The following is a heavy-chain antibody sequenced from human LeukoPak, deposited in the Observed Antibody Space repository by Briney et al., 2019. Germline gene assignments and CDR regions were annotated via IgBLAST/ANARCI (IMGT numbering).Heavy chain of an antibody. J-gene: IGHJ3*02. CDR3: PTGVGDYLPFDI. CDR2: FDPEDGET. V-gene: IGHV1-24*01. Sequence: ASVKVSCEVSGYTLTELSMHWVRQAPGKGLEWMGGFDPEDGETIYAQKFQGRVTMTEDTSTDTAYMELSSLRSEDTAVYYCPTGVGDYLPFDIWGQGTMVTVSS. CDR1: GYTLTELS. D-gene: IGHD4-17*01.